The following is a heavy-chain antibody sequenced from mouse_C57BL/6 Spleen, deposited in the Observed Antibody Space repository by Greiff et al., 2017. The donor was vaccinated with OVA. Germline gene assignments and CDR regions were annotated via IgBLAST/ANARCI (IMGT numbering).Heavy chain of an antibody. CDR1: GYTFTSYW. Sequence: QVQLQQPGAELVKPGASVKLSCKASGYTFTSYWMQWVKQRPGQGLEWIGEIDPSDSYTNYNQKFKGKATLTVDPSSSTAYMQLSSLTSEDSAVYYCARRGGAAWFAYWGQGTLVTVSA. CDR2: IDPSDSYT. J-gene: IGHJ3*01. CDR3: ARRGGAAWFAY. V-gene: IGHV1-50*01.